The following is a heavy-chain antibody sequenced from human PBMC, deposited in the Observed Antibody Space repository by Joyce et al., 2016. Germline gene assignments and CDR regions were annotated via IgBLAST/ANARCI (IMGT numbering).Heavy chain of an antibody. CDR3: AKADYGDKIDAFDI. CDR2: MRSSSSTI. D-gene: IGHD4-17*01. Sequence: EVQLVESGGGLVQPGGSLRLSCAASGFTFSSYSMNWVRQAPWKGLEWVSYMRSSSSTIYYADSVKGRFTISRDNAKNSLYLQMNSLRAEDTAVYYCAKADYGDKIDAFDIWGQGTMVTVSS. CDR1: GFTFSSYS. J-gene: IGHJ3*02. V-gene: IGHV3-48*01.